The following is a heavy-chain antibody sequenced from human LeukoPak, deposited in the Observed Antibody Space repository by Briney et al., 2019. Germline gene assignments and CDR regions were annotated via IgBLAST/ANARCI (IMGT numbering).Heavy chain of an antibody. V-gene: IGHV4-39*01. CDR2: IYYSGST. CDR1: GGSISSYY. D-gene: IGHD3-10*01. Sequence: SETLSLTCTVSGGSISSYYWSWIRQPPGKGLEWIGSIYYSGSTYYNPSLKSRVTISVDTSKNQFSLKLSSVTAADTAVYYCARQNAGSYYELYYFDYWGQGTLVTVSS. CDR3: ARQNAGSYYELYYFDY. J-gene: IGHJ4*02.